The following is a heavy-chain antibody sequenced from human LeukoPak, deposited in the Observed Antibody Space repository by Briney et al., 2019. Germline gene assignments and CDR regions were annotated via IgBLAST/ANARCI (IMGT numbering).Heavy chain of an antibody. CDR2: VKQDGSEK. V-gene: IGHV3-7*01. J-gene: IGHJ4*02. D-gene: IGHD3-22*01. CDR3: ARDCDTSTCYDY. CDR1: GFTFSNYW. Sequence: QSGGSLRLSCAASGFTFSNYWMAWVRQAPGKGLQWVANVKQDGSEKYYVESVRGRFTIPRDNAKNSLYLQMNSLRAQDTAVYYCARDCDTSTCYDYWGQGTLVSVSS.